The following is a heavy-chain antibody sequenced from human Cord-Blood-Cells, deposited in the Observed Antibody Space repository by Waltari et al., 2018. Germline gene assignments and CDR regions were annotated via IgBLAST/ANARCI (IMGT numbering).Heavy chain of an antibody. CDR1: GYTFTDYS. Sequence: EVQLGQSGAEVKTPGATVKISCKVSGYTFTDYSMHWVQQAPGKGLEWMGLVDPEDGETIYAEKFQGRVTITADTSTDTAYMELSSLRSGDTAVYYCATDLDSSSWYYFDYWGQGTLVTVSS. CDR3: ATDLDSSSWYYFDY. CDR2: VDPEDGET. D-gene: IGHD6-13*01. V-gene: IGHV1-69-2*01. J-gene: IGHJ4*02.